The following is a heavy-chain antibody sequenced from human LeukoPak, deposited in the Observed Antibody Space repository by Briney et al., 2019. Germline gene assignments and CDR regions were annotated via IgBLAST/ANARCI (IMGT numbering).Heavy chain of an antibody. CDR3: ARVRPSYQLLDY. D-gene: IGHD2-2*01. Sequence: SETLSLTCTVSGGSISSYYWSWIRQPPGKGLEWIGYIYYSGSTNYNPSLKSRVTISVDTSKNQFSLKLSSVTAVDTAVYYCARVRPSYQLLDYWGQGTLVTVSS. CDR2: IYYSGST. J-gene: IGHJ4*02. V-gene: IGHV4-59*12. CDR1: GGSISSYY.